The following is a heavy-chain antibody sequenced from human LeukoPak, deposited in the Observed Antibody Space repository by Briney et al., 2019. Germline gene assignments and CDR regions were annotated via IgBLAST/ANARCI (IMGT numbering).Heavy chain of an antibody. Sequence: GGSLRLSCAASGFTFSSYWMHWVRQAPGKGLVWVSRINSDGSSTSYADSVKGRFTISRDNAKNTLYLQMNSLRAEDTAVYYCARENLHYYDSSGYYSDRSFDYWGQGTLVTVSS. CDR1: GFTFSSYW. V-gene: IGHV3-74*01. J-gene: IGHJ4*02. CDR2: INSDGSST. D-gene: IGHD3-22*01. CDR3: ARENLHYYDSSGYYSDRSFDY.